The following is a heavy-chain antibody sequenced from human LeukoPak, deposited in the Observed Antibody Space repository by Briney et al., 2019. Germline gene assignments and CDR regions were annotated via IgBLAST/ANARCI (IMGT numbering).Heavy chain of an antibody. CDR3: ARDGITMVRGTHGGMDV. CDR2: ISSSSSYI. Sequence: GGSLRLSCAASGFTFSSYSMNWVRQAPGKGLEWVSSISSSSSYIYYAGSVKGRFTISRDNAKNSLYLQMNSLRAEDTAVYYCARDGITMVRGTHGGMDVWGQGTTVTVSS. J-gene: IGHJ6*02. D-gene: IGHD3-10*01. CDR1: GFTFSSYS. V-gene: IGHV3-21*01.